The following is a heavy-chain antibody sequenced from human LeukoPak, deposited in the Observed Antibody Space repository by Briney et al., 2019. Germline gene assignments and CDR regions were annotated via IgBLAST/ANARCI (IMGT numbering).Heavy chain of an antibody. CDR3: ARVRSRYCSSTSCLSVYYFDY. J-gene: IGHJ4*02. V-gene: IGHV1-2*02. D-gene: IGHD2-2*01. Sequence: ASVKVSCKASGYTLTGYYMHWVRQAPGQGLEWMGWINPNSGGTNYAQKFQGRVTMTRDTSISTAYMELSRLRSDDTAVYYCARVRSRYCSSTSCLSVYYFDYWGQGTLVTVSS. CDR1: GYTLTGYY. CDR2: INPNSGGT.